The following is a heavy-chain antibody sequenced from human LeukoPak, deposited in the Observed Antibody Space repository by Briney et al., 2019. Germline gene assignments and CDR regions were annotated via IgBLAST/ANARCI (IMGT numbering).Heavy chain of an antibody. CDR2: IYYSGTA. CDR3: ARHKVAVPQGFDY. Sequence: PSETLSLTCTVSDDSITNNFYFWGWIRQPPETGLEWIGTIYYSGTAYYNPSLKSRVTISLDTSKNQFSLKLTSVTAADTAVYYCARHKVAVPQGFDYWGQGTLVTVSS. V-gene: IGHV4-39*01. D-gene: IGHD6-19*01. J-gene: IGHJ4*02. CDR1: DDSITNNFYF.